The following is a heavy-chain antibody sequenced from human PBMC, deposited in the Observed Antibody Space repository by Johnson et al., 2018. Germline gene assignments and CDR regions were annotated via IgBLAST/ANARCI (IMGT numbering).Heavy chain of an antibody. J-gene: IGHJ1*01. Sequence: QVQLVQSGAEVKKPGASVKVSCKASGYTFTSYYMHWVRQAPGQGLEWMGIINPSGGSTSYAQKFQGRVTMTRETSTSTVYMELSSLRSEDTAVYYCAREGCYYDCWSGYYTGYFQHWGQGTLVTVSS. V-gene: IGHV1-46*01. CDR3: AREGCYYDCWSGYYTGYFQH. CDR2: INPSGGST. CDR1: GYTFTSYY. D-gene: IGHD3-3*01.